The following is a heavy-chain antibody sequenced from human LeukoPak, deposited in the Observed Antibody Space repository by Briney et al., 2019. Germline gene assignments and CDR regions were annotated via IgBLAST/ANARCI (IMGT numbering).Heavy chain of an antibody. Sequence: RSLRLSCTASGFTFGDYAMSWVRQAPGKGLEWVGFIRSKAYGGTTEYAASVKGRFTISRDDSKSIAYLQMNSLKTEDTAVYYCTRGYCSSTSCNYYYYGMDVWGQGTTVTVSS. J-gene: IGHJ6*02. CDR1: GFTFGDYA. D-gene: IGHD2-2*01. CDR2: IRSKAYGGTT. CDR3: TRGYCSSTSCNYYYYGMDV. V-gene: IGHV3-49*04.